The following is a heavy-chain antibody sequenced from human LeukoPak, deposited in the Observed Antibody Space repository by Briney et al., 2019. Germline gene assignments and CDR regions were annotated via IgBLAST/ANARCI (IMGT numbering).Heavy chain of an antibody. V-gene: IGHV3-48*03. CDR2: ISSSGSTI. Sequence: GGSLRLSCAASGFTFSSYEMNWVRQAPGKGLEWVSYISSSGSTIYYADSVKGRFTISRDNAKNSLYLQMNSLRAEDTAVYYCATPEKHKNSWYYFDYWGQGTLVTVSS. CDR1: GFTFSSYE. D-gene: IGHD6-13*01. J-gene: IGHJ4*02. CDR3: ATPEKHKNSWYYFDY.